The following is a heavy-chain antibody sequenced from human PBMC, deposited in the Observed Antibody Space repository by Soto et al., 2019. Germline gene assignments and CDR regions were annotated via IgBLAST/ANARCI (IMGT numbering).Heavy chain of an antibody. D-gene: IGHD6-13*01. Sequence: SETLSLTCTVSSDSISSYYWSWIRQPPGKRLEWIGYISYSGSTDYNPSLKSRVTISGDTSKNQFSLKVSSVTAADTAVYYCARGTSWQLPFDYWGQGTLVTVSA. CDR3: ARGTSWQLPFDY. J-gene: IGHJ4*02. CDR1: SDSISSYY. V-gene: IGHV4-59*01. CDR2: ISYSGST.